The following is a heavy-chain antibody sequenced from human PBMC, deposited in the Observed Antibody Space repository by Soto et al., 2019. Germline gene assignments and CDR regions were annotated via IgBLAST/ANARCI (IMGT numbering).Heavy chain of an antibody. D-gene: IGHD6-19*01. CDR3: ASAGQTRYSSGWSNWFDP. CDR1: GGSISSYY. J-gene: IGHJ5*02. Sequence: SETLSLTCTVSGGSISSYYWSWIRQPPGKGLEWIGYIYYSGSTNYNPSLKSRVTISVDTSKNQFSLKLSSVTAADTAVYYCASAGQTRYSSGWSNWFDPWGQGNLVTVSS. V-gene: IGHV4-59*01. CDR2: IYYSGST.